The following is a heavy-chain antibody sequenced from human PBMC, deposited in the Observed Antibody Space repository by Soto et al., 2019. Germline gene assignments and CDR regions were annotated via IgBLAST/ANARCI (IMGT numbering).Heavy chain of an antibody. CDR1: GGYMSSSKW. CDR3: SRAAHYYGSGSYSYDY. CDR2: NYHSGST. V-gene: IGHV4-4*02. D-gene: IGHD3-10*01. Sequence: LEAQSRTGAGSGGYMSSSKWWRWVRKNQGKGLERIGENYHSGSTNYNPSLKSRVTISVDKSKNQFSLKLSSVTAADTAVYYCSRAAHYYGSGSYSYDYRRQRTLVPVSS. J-gene: IGHJ4*02.